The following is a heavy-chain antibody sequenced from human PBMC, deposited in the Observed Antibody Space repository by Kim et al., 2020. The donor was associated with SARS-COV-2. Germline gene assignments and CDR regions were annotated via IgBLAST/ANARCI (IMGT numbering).Heavy chain of an antibody. Sequence: GGSLRLSCAASGFTFSSYGMHWVRQAPGKGLEWVAVISYDGSNKYYADSVKGRFTISRDNSKNTLYLQMNSLRAEDTAVYYCARDRGENYIVGATGPFDYWGQGTLVTVSS. CDR3: ARDRGENYIVGATGPFDY. CDR2: ISYDGSNK. V-gene: IGHV3-33*05. D-gene: IGHD1-26*01. J-gene: IGHJ4*02. CDR1: GFTFSSYG.